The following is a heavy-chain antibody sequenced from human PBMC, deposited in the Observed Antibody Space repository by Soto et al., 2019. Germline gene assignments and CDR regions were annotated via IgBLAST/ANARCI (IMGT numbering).Heavy chain of an antibody. CDR1: GFTFGDYT. CDR3: TRERWDYGDTKWYFDL. J-gene: IGHJ2*01. Sequence: VQLVESGGGVVKPGRSLRLSCATSGFTFGDYTMTWFRQAPGKGLEWVAFIRSKAYATTTQYAASVKGRFTISRDDSKRIAFLQMDSLKTDDTAVYYCTRERWDYGDTKWYFDLWGRGTLVTVSS. D-gene: IGHD4-17*01. V-gene: IGHV3-49*05. CDR2: IRSKAYATTT.